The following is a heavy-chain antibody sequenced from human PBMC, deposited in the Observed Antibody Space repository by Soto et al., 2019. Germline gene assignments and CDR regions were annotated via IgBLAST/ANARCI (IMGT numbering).Heavy chain of an antibody. D-gene: IGHD1-7*01. CDR1: SYSISSGFF. J-gene: IGHJ5*02. CDR2: IYHTGDT. V-gene: IGHV4-38-2*02. Sequence: SETLSLTCGVSSYSISSGFFWAWNRQPPGKGLEWVGSIYHTGDTHYNPSLRSQVSMSVDTSKNHFSLRLTYLTAADKAVYFCARETNSLDLWGQGILVTVYS. CDR3: ARETNSLDL.